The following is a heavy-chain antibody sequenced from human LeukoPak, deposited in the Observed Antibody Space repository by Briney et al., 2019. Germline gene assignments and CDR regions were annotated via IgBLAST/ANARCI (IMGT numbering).Heavy chain of an antibody. Sequence: GASVKVSCKASGYTFTYRYLHWVRQAPGQALEWMGWITPFNGNTNYAQKFQDRVTITRDRSMSTAYMELSSLRSEDTAMYYCAGSRSGSYREFDPWGRGTLVTVSS. D-gene: IGHD3-10*01. J-gene: IGHJ5*02. CDR2: ITPFNGNT. CDR1: GYTFTYRY. V-gene: IGHV1-45*02. CDR3: AGSRSGSYREFDP.